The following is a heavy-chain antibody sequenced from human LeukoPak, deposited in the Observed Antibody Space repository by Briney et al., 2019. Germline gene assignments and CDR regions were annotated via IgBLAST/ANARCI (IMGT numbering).Heavy chain of an antibody. CDR2: INPSGGST. CDR3: ARGSLGRAFDI. V-gene: IGHV1-46*01. CDR1: GYTFTSYY. J-gene: IGHJ3*02. D-gene: IGHD7-27*01. Sequence: ASVRVSCTASGYTFTSYYMHWVRQAPGQGLEWMGIINPSGGSTSYTQKFQGRVTMTRDTSTSTVYMELSSLRSEDTAVYYCARGSLGRAFDIWGQGTMVTVSS.